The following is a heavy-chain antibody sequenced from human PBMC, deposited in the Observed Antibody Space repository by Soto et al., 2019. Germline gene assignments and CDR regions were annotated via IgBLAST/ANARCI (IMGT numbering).Heavy chain of an antibody. CDR2: ISYDGSNK. J-gene: IGHJ5*02. V-gene: IGHV3-30*03. D-gene: IGHD2-2*01. CDR1: GFTFSSYG. Sequence: GGSLRLSCAASGFTFSSYGMHWVRQSPGKGLEWVAVISYDGSNKYYADSVKGRFTISRDNSKNTLYLQMNSLRAEDTAVYYCDCSSTSCYHNWFDPWGQGTLVTVSS. CDR3: DCSSTSCYHNWFDP.